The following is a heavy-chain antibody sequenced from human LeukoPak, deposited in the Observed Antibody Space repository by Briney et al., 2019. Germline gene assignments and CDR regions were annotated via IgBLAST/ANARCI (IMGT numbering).Heavy chain of an antibody. D-gene: IGHD3-22*01. Sequence: SVKVSCKASGGTFSSYAISWVRQAPGQGLEWMGGIIPIFGTANYAQKFQGRVTITTDESTSTAYMELSSLRSEDTAVYYCASSYYDSSGLPVSFDPWGQGTLVTVSS. J-gene: IGHJ5*02. CDR2: IIPIFGTA. CDR1: GGTFSSYA. V-gene: IGHV1-69*05. CDR3: ASSYYDSSGLPVSFDP.